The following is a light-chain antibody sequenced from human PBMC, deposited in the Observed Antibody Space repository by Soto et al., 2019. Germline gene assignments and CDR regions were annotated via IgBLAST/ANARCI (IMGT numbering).Light chain of an antibody. V-gene: IGLV2-14*01. CDR1: SSDVGGYNY. CDR3: SSYTSSSTLVV. J-gene: IGLJ2*01. CDR2: DVS. Sequence: QSALTQPASVAGSPGQSSTISCTGTSSDVGGYNYVSWYQQHPGKAPKLMIYDVSNRPSGVSNRFTGSKSGNTASLTISGLHAEDEADYYCSSYTSSSTLVVFGGRTKLTVL.